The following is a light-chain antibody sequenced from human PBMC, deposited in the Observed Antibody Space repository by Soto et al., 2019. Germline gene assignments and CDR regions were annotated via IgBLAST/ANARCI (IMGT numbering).Light chain of an antibody. V-gene: IGKV3-20*01. CDR3: QQYHSLPIS. J-gene: IGKJ3*01. CDR1: QSVTSTY. Sequence: IVLTQSPGTLSLSPGERATLSCRASQSVTSTYLTWYQQKPGQPPRLLIYGASNRSTGIPDRCSGSGSGTDFTLTISRLEPEDFTGYSCQQYHSLPISFGPGTNVDI. CDR2: GAS.